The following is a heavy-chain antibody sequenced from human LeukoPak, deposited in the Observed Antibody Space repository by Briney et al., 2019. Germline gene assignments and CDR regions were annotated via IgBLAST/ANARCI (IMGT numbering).Heavy chain of an antibody. J-gene: IGHJ4*02. V-gene: IGHV3-33*06. CDR3: AKDAQRGFDFSNSLES. Sequence: GGSLRLSCATSGFTFSHYGMHWVRHAPGKGLEWVAVIWSDGTEKYYGDSVKGRFTISRDNSKKTVYLQMNSLRVEDTAVYYCAKDAQRGFDFSNSLESWGQGTLVTVSS. CDR1: GFTFSHYG. D-gene: IGHD3/OR15-3a*01. CDR2: IWSDGTEK.